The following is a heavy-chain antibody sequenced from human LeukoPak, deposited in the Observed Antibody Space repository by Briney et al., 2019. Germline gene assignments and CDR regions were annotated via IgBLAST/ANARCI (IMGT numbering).Heavy chain of an antibody. V-gene: IGHV4-4*02. J-gene: IGHJ4*02. CDR2: IYHSGST. CDR1: GGSISSSNW. Sequence: PSGTLSLTCAVSGGSISSSNWWSWVRQPPGKGLEWIGEIYHSGSTNYNPSLKSRVTISVDKSKNQFSLKLSSVTAADTAVYYCARDGADFWSGNKAGFDYWGQGTLVTVSS. CDR3: ARDGADFWSGNKAGFDY. D-gene: IGHD3-3*01.